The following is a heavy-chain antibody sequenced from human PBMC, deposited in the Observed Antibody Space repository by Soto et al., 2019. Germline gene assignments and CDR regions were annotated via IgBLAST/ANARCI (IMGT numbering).Heavy chain of an antibody. Sequence: SVKVSCKASGGTFSSYAISWVRQAPGQGLEWMGGIIPIFGTANYAQRFQGRVTITADESTSTAYMELSSLRSEDTAVYYCARGYSSSWPVLYYGMDVWGQGTTVTVSS. J-gene: IGHJ6*02. CDR2: IIPIFGTA. D-gene: IGHD6-13*01. CDR1: GGTFSSYA. V-gene: IGHV1-69*13. CDR3: ARGYSSSWPVLYYGMDV.